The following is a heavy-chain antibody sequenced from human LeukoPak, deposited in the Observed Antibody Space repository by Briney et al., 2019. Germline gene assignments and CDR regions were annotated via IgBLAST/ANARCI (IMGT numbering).Heavy chain of an antibody. CDR1: GFTFSNHW. CDR2: IDSFGNTM. J-gene: IGHJ4*02. Sequence: HPGGSLRLSCAASGFTFSNHWMHWVRQDPGRGLLWVSRIDSFGNTMGYADFVKGRFTISRDNAKNTLYLHMNGLREDDTAVYYCARNNWGIDYWGRGALVTVSS. V-gene: IGHV3-74*01. D-gene: IGHD7-27*01. CDR3: ARNNWGIDY.